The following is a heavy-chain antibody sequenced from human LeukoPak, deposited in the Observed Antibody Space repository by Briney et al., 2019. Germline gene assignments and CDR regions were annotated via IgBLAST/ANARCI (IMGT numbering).Heavy chain of an antibody. Sequence: SETLSLTCTVSGGSISSYYWSWIRQPPGKGLEWIGYIYYSGSTNYNPSLKSRVTISVDTSKNQFSLKLSSVTAADTAVYYCARVRGFTIFGVVIPDAIDYWGQGTLVTVSS. D-gene: IGHD3-3*01. CDR1: GGSISSYY. CDR2: IYYSGST. J-gene: IGHJ4*02. V-gene: IGHV4-59*01. CDR3: ARVRGFTIFGVVIPDAIDY.